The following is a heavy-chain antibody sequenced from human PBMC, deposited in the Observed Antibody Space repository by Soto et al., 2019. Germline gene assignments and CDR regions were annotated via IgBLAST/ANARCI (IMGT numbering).Heavy chain of an antibody. CDR3: ARIGRGYSYGYGSRAGHFDY. J-gene: IGHJ4*02. CDR1: GGSFSGYY. D-gene: IGHD5-18*01. Sequence: PSETLSLTCAVYGGSFSGYYWSWIRQPPGKGLEWIGEINHSGSTNYNPSLKSRVTISVDTSKNQFSLKLSSVTAADTAVYYCARIGRGYSYGYGSRAGHFDYWGQGTLVTVSS. V-gene: IGHV4-34*01. CDR2: INHSGST.